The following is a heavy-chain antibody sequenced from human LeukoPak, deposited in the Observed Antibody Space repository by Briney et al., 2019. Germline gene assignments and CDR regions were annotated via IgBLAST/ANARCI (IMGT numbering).Heavy chain of an antibody. CDR3: ARDWKTNSFDY. V-gene: IGHV3-33*01. Sequence: GGPLRLSCAAPEFTFTTYGMHWVRQAPGKGLEWVAFIYYDGSNIYYADYVKGRFTISRDISKNTLYLQMDSLRAEDTAIYYCARDWKTNSFDYWGQGTPVTVSS. J-gene: IGHJ4*02. D-gene: IGHD1-1*01. CDR2: IYYDGSNI. CDR1: EFTFTTYG.